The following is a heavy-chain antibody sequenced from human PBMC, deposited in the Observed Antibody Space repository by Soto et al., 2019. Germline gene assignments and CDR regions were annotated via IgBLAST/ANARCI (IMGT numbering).Heavy chain of an antibody. CDR2: INHSGST. CDR1: GGSFSGYY. D-gene: IGHD1-1*01. Sequence: SETLSLTCAVYGGSFSGYYWSWTRQPPGKGLEWIGEINHSGSTNYNPSLKSRVTISVDTSKNQFSLKLSSVTAADTAVYYCARRTGNWNQKYFQHWGQGTLVTVSS. J-gene: IGHJ1*01. V-gene: IGHV4-34*01. CDR3: ARRTGNWNQKYFQH.